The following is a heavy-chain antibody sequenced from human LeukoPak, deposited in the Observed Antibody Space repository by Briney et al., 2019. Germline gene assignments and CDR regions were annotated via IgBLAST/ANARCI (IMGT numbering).Heavy chain of an antibody. CDR1: SGSISSSNYY. V-gene: IGHV4-61*02. J-gene: IGHJ4*02. D-gene: IGHD2-15*01. CDR3: AREGAAWGDYFDY. Sequence: PSQTLSLTCTVSSGSISSSNYYWSWIRQPAGKGLEWIGRISTIGITNYNPSLNSRVTISIDTSKNQFSLKLSSVTAADTAVYYCAREGAAWGDYFDYWGQGTLVTVSS. CDR2: ISTIGIT.